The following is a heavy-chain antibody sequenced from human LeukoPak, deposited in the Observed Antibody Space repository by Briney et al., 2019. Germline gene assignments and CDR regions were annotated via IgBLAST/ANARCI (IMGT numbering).Heavy chain of an antibody. V-gene: IGHV3-66*01. J-gene: IGHJ3*02. Sequence: GGSLRLSCAASGFTVSSNYMSWVRQAPGKGLEWVSVIYSGGSTYYADSVKGRFTISRDNSKNTLYLQMNSLRAEDTAVYYCARETVGVVVVNDAFDIWGQGTMVTVSS. D-gene: IGHD3-22*01. CDR3: ARETVGVVVVNDAFDI. CDR1: GFTVSSNY. CDR2: IYSGGST.